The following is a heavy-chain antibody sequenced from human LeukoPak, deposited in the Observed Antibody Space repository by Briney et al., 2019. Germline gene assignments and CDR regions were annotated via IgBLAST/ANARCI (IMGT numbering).Heavy chain of an antibody. D-gene: IGHD5-24*01. V-gene: IGHV1-69*01. J-gene: IGHJ5*02. CDR1: GGTFSSYA. CDR2: IIPIFGTA. Sequence: ASVKVSCKASGGTFSSYAISWVRQAPGQGLEWVGGIIPIFGTANYAQKFQGRVTITADGSTSTAYMELSSLRSEDTAVYYCARVSGSARWAAWGQGTLVTVSS. CDR3: ARVSGSARWAA.